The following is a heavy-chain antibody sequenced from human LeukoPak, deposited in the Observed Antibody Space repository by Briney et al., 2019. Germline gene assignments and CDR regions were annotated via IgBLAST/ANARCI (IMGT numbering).Heavy chain of an antibody. V-gene: IGHV3-74*01. CDR1: GFTFINAW. J-gene: IGHJ4*02. CDR2: ISASGGST. Sequence: GGSLRLSCAASGFTFINAWMAWVRQAPGKGLEWVSAISASGGSTYYADSVKGRFTISRDNAKDTLYLQMNSLRAEDTAVYYCAGHHQAYSRTYWGQGTLVTVSS. D-gene: IGHD6-13*01. CDR3: AGHHQAYSRTY.